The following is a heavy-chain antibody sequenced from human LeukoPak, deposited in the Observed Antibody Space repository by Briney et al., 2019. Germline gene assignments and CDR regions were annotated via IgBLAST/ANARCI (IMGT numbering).Heavy chain of an antibody. Sequence: SQTLSLTCTVSGGSISSGGYRWSWIRQHPGKGLEWIGYIYNSGSTYYNPALESRVIISVDTSKNQFSLKLSSVTAADTAIYYCARARGYSYENYFDYWGQGTLVTVSS. V-gene: IGHV4-31*03. CDR2: IYNSGST. CDR1: GGSISSGGYR. CDR3: ARARGYSYENYFDY. J-gene: IGHJ4*02. D-gene: IGHD5-18*01.